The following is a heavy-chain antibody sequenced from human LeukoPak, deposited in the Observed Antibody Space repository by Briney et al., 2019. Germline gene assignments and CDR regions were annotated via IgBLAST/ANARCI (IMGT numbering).Heavy chain of an antibody. CDR2: INHSGET. CDR1: DGSLNNYY. V-gene: IGHV4-34*01. Sequence: SETPSLTCAVYDGSLNNYYWNWIRQPPGEGLEWIGEINHSGETYYNPSLKSRVTISVDTSKNQISLSVSSVTAADTAVYFCARGPGSGSYYAWFDSWGQGTLVTVSS. CDR3: ARGPGSGSYYAWFDS. D-gene: IGHD1-26*01. J-gene: IGHJ5*01.